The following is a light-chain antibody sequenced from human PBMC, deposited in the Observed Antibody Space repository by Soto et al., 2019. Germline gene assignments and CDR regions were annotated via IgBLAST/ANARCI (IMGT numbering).Light chain of an antibody. V-gene: IGLV1-44*01. CDR2: NDD. Sequence: QSVLTQPPSVSGTPGLSVNISCSGCISNIGKDTVNWYQQLPGTAPKLLMFNDDKRPSGVPDRFSGSRSGTSASLAISGLQSDDEAVYFCSTWDDSLNGWVFGGGTKLPVL. J-gene: IGLJ3*02. CDR3: STWDDSLNGWV. CDR1: ISNIGKDT.